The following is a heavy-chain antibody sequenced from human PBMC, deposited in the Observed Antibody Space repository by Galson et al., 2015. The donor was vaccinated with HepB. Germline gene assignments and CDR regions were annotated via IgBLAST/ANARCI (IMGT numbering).Heavy chain of an antibody. Sequence: SVKVSCKASGYTFTSYDINWVRQATGQGLEWMGWMNPNSGNTGYAQKFQGRVTMTRNTSISTAYMELSSLRSEDTAVYYCARLCCSNYFYYYYYMDVWGKGTTVTVSS. D-gene: IGHD4-11*01. CDR3: ARLCCSNYFYYYYYMDV. V-gene: IGHV1-8*01. CDR2: MNPNSGNT. CDR1: GYTFTSYD. J-gene: IGHJ6*03.